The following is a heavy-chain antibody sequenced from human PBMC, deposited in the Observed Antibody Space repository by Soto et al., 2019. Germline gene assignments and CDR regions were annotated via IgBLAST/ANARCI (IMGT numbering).Heavy chain of an antibody. Sequence: SETLSLTCTVSGGSMTSYYWSWIRQPPGKGLEWIGFIYYTGNTKYNPSLKSRVTISIDTSKSLFSLKLNSVTAADTAVYYCARRIIALGILDFWGPGTVVTVSS. D-gene: IGHD3-10*01. J-gene: IGHJ4*02. V-gene: IGHV4-59*08. CDR1: GGSMTSYY. CDR3: ARRIIALGILDF. CDR2: IYYTGNT.